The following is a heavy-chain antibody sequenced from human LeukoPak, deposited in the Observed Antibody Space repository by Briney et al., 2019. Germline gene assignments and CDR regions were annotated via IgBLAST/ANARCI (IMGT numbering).Heavy chain of an antibody. CDR2: ISSSGSTI. Sequence: GGSLRLSCAASGFTFSSYEMNWVRQAPGKGLEWVSYISSSGSTIYYADSVKGRFTISRDNAKNSLYLQMNSLRAEDTAVYYCARESADGSSTSCYLWASYYFDYWGQGTLVTVSS. D-gene: IGHD2-2*01. J-gene: IGHJ4*02. CDR1: GFTFSSYE. V-gene: IGHV3-48*03. CDR3: ARESADGSSTSCYLWASYYFDY.